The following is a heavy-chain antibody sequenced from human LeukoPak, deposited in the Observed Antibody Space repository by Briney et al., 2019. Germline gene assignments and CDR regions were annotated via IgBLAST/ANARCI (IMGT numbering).Heavy chain of an antibody. V-gene: IGHV3-74*01. Sequence: HPGGSLRLSCAASGFTFSNYWMHWVRQAPGKGLVWVSRINGDGSSTSYLDSVKGRFSISRDNAKNTLHLQMNSLRAEDTAVYYCARDAQGLRYWGQGTLVTVSS. CDR2: INGDGSST. CDR3: ARDAQGLRY. CDR1: GFTFSNYW. D-gene: IGHD6-19*01. J-gene: IGHJ4*02.